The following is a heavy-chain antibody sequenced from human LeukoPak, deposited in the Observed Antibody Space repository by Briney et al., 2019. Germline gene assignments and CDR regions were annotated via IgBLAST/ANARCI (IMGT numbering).Heavy chain of an antibody. J-gene: IGHJ4*02. CDR2: INPNSGGT. CDR3: ARGGGVVVPAAIPPFV. V-gene: IGHV1-2*02. Sequence: GASVTVSCKASGYTFTGYYMHWVRQAPGQGLEWMGWINPNSGGTNYAQKFQGRVTMTRDTSISTAYMELSRLRSDDTAVYYCARGGGVVVPAAIPPFVWGQGTLVTVSS. D-gene: IGHD2-2*02. CDR1: GYTFTGYY.